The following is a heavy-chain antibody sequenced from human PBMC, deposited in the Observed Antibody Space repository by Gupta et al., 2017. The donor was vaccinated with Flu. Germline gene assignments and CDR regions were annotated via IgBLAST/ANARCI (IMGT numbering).Heavy chain of an antibody. V-gene: IGHV3-73*02. CDR1: GFTFSGSA. J-gene: IGHJ4*02. D-gene: IGHD2-15*01. CDR2: IRSKANSYAT. Sequence: EVQLVESGGGLVQPGGSLKLSCAASGFTFSGSAMHWVRQASGKGLEWVGRIRSKANSYATAYAASVKGRFTISRDDSKNTAYLQMNSLKTEDTAVYYCTRGREGDIVGVVAAPEFDYWGQGTLVTVSS. CDR3: TRGREGDIVGVVAAPEFDY.